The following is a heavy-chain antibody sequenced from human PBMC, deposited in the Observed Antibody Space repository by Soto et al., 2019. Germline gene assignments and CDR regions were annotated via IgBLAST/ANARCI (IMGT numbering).Heavy chain of an antibody. CDR1: GYTFTDYY. D-gene: IGHD2-15*01. V-gene: IGHV1-2*02. CDR2: INPESGNP. CDR3: ASEDCRNTNCLKGFDY. J-gene: IGHJ4*02. Sequence: QVQMVQSGAEVKKPGDSVKVSRKASGYTFTDYYMHWVRQAPGQGFEWVGGINPESGNPKYVPKFQGRVTVTRDTSTSTAYMELNRLTSDDTAVYYCASEDCRNTNCLKGFDYWGQGTLVTVSS.